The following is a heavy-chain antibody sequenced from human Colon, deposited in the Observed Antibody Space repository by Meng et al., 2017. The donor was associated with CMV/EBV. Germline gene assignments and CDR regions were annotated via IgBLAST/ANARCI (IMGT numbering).Heavy chain of an antibody. D-gene: IGHD2-21*01. V-gene: IGHV3-21*01. CDR1: GFSFSSSP. CDR3: ARGCVTPCGGLSL. CDR2: ISSLSNDI. J-gene: IGHJ4*02. Sequence: GESLKISCEASGFSFSSSPINWVRQAPGKGLEWVSSISSLSNDIYYSDTVKGRFTISRDNAKKSLYLEMSGLGAEDTAVYFGARGCVTPCGGLSLWGQGTLVTVSS.